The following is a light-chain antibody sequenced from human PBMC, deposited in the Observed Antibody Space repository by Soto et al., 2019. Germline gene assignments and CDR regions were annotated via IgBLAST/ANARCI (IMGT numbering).Light chain of an antibody. CDR3: QQRRNWQVT. Sequence: ETVMRQSPVTLSVSPGERSPLSCRASQSARISLGWYQQKPGQAPRLLIYDAPTRATGVPARFSGSGSGTEFTLTISSLQPEDFAVYYCQQRRNWQVTFGQGTRLEIK. J-gene: IGKJ5*01. V-gene: IGKV3-15*01. CDR1: QSARIS. CDR2: DAP.